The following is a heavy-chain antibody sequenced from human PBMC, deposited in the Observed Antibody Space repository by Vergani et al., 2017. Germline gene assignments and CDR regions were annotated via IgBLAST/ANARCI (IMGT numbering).Heavy chain of an antibody. J-gene: IGHJ4*02. CDR3: AKEVTIFGVGPFDY. V-gene: IGHV3-23*03. Sequence: EVQLLESGGGLVQPGGSLRLSCAASGFTFSSYAMSWVRQVPGKGLEWVSVIYSGGSSTYYADSVKGRFTISRDNSTNTLYLQMNSLRAEDTAVYYCAKEVTIFGVGPFDYWGQGTLVTVSS. D-gene: IGHD3-3*01. CDR1: GFTFSSYA. CDR2: IYSGGSST.